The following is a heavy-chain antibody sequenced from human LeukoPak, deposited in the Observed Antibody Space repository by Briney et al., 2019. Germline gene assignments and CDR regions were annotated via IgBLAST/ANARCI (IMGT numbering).Heavy chain of an antibody. CDR1: GFTVSGKY. CDR2: RYRDGRS. D-gene: IGHD6-6*01. Sequence: PGGSLRLSCAASGFTVSGKYMSWVGQAPGKGLEGVSVRYRDGRSNSADSVKGRFTIYRDNSKNMLYLQMNSLRADDAAVYYCASSSLGLGHEAFDIWGQGTVVTVSS. J-gene: IGHJ3*02. V-gene: IGHV3-53*01. CDR3: ASSSLGLGHEAFDI.